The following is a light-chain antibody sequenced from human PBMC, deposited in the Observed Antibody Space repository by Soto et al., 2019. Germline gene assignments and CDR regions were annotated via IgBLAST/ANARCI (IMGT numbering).Light chain of an antibody. CDR3: SSFSGSSTPPI. J-gene: IGLJ1*01. CDR1: SXDIGGYNF. CDR2: EVR. V-gene: IGLV2-14*01. Sequence: QSVLTQPASVSGSPGQSITISCSGTSXDIGGYNFVSWYQQHPGKVPKLITYEVRNRPSGVSHRFSGSKSGNTAYLTISALQADDEADYYCSSFSGSSTPPILGTAPTLTVL.